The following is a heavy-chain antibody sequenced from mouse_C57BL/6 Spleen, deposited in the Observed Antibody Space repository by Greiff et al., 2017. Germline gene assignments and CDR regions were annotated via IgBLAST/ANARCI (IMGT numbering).Heavy chain of an antibody. CDR1: GFTFSSYA. CDR2: ISSGGDYI. J-gene: IGHJ4*01. D-gene: IGHD1-1*01. V-gene: IGHV5-9-1*02. CDR3: TRDHSGSSYRAMDY. Sequence: EVQLQESGEGLVKPGGSLKLSCAASGFTFSSYAMSWVRQTPEKRLEWVAYISSGGDYIYYADTVKGRFTIARDNARNTLYLQMSSLKSEDTAMYYCTRDHSGSSYRAMDYWGQGTSVTVSS.